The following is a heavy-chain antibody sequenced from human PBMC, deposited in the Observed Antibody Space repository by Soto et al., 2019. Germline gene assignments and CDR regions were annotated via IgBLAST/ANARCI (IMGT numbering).Heavy chain of an antibody. D-gene: IGHD5-18*01. CDR1: GFTFGSHA. J-gene: IGHJ4*02. CDR3: VRDYKRDSYGYPAFDH. Sequence: GGSLRLSCTVSGFTFGSHAMSWVRQAPGKGLECVSGISGSGGTTFYADSVKGRFTISRDNSKNSLYLQMNSLRVEDTAVYYCVRDYKRDSYGYPAFDHWGQGTLVTVSS. CDR2: ISGSGGTT. V-gene: IGHV3-23*01.